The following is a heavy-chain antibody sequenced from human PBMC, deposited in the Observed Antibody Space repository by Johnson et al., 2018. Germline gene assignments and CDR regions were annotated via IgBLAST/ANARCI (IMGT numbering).Heavy chain of an antibody. CDR2: LSSNGGST. V-gene: IGHV3-64*01. CDR3: ARDAAVAGQGDAFDI. D-gene: IGHD6-19*01. CDR1: GFTFSNYD. Sequence: VQLVESGGGLVQPGGSLRLSCVASGFTFSNYDMHWVRQAPGKGLEYVSALSSNGGSTYYANSVKGRFTISRDNSKNTLYLQMGSVRAEDMAVYYCARDAAVAGQGDAFDIWGQGTMVTVSS. J-gene: IGHJ3*02.